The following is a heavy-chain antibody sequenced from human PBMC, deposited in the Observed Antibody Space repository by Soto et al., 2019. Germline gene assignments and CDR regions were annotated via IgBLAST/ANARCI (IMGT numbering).Heavy chain of an antibody. CDR3: ARGAAAGNHLGYNFFFSNYYYGMDV. V-gene: IGHV1-2*02. Sequence: ASVKVSCKASGYTFTGYYMHWVRQAPGQGLEWMGWINPNSGGTNYAQKFQGRVTMTRDTSISTAYMELSRLRSDDTAVYYCARGAAAGNHLGYNFFFSNYYYGMDVWGQGTTVTVSS. D-gene: IGHD6-13*01. CDR2: INPNSGGT. J-gene: IGHJ6*02. CDR1: GYTFTGYY.